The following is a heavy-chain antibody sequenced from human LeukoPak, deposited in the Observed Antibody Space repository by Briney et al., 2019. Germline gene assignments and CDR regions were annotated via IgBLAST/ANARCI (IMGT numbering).Heavy chain of an antibody. CDR1: GFTFTLYS. CDR2: ISGLGGST. V-gene: IGHV3-23*01. J-gene: IGHJ4*02. D-gene: IGHD6-13*01. CDR3: ARDVEARISAAGTFDY. Sequence: SGGSLRLSCAASGFTFTLYSINWVRQAPGKGLEWVSVISGLGGSTYYADSVKGRFAISRDNSKSTLWLQMNSLRADDTAIYYCARDVEARISAAGTFDYWGQGSLVTVSS.